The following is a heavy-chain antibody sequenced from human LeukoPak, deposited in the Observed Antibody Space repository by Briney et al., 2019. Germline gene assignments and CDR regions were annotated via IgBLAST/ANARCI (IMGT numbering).Heavy chain of an antibody. CDR3: ARGMSRLVVIIKPLYFDY. Sequence: SETLSLTCAVYGGSFSGYYWSWTRQPPGKGLGWIGEINHSGSTNYNPSLKSRVTISVDTSKNQFSLKLSSVTAADTAVYYCARGMSRLVVIIKPLYFDYWGQGTLVTVSS. J-gene: IGHJ4*02. V-gene: IGHV4-34*01. D-gene: IGHD3-22*01. CDR2: INHSGST. CDR1: GGSFSGYY.